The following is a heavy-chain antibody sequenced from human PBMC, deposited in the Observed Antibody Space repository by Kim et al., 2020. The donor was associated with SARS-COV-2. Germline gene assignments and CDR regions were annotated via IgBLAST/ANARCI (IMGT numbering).Heavy chain of an antibody. CDR2: VSSDAGIT. Sequence: GGSMRLSCADSGFTFSSDAMSWVRQAPGKGLEWVSSVSSDAGITHYADSVKGRFTSSRDNSNNMLYLQMKSLRAEDTALYYCAKALLQLSMALDYWGQGTLVTVSS. J-gene: IGHJ4*02. CDR1: GFTFSSDA. D-gene: IGHD3-10*01. V-gene: IGHV3-23*01. CDR3: AKALLQLSMALDY.